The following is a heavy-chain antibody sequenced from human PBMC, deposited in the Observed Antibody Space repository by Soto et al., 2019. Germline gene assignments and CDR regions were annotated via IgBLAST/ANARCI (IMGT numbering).Heavy chain of an antibody. D-gene: IGHD5-12*01. CDR1: GFTFSSYW. CDR2: IKQDGSEK. Sequence: GGSLRLSCAASGFTFSSYWMSWVRQAPGKGLEWVANIKQDGSEKYYVDSVKGRFTISRDNAKNSLYLQMNSLRAEDTAVYYCARDLYEYSGYDYIYWGQGTLVTVSS. CDR3: ARDLYEYSGYDYIY. V-gene: IGHV3-7*01. J-gene: IGHJ4*02.